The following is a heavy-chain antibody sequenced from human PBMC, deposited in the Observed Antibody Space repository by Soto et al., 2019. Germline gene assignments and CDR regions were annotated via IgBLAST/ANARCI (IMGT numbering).Heavy chain of an antibody. CDR3: AKGARGSDYIWGSYRYLDY. V-gene: IGHV3-23*01. D-gene: IGHD3-16*02. Sequence: GSLRLSCAASGFTFSSYAMSWVRQAPGKGLEWVSAISGSGGSTYYADSVKGRFTISRDNSKNTLYLQMNSLRAEDTAVYYCAKGARGSDYIWGSYRYLDYWGQGTLVTVSS. CDR2: ISGSGGST. J-gene: IGHJ4*02. CDR1: GFTFSSYA.